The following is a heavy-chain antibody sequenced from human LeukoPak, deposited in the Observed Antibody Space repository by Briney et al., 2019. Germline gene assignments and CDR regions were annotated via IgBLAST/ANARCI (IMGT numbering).Heavy chain of an antibody. CDR2: MNPNSGNT. CDR1: GYTFTSYD. CDR3: ARVGPTVVTPRFGAFDI. J-gene: IGHJ3*02. D-gene: IGHD4-23*01. Sequence: ASVKVSCKASGYTFTSYDINWVRQATGQGLEWMGWMNPNSGNTGYAQKFQGRVTITRNTSISTAYMELSSLRSEDTAVYYCARVGPTVVTPRFGAFDIWGQGTMVTVSS. V-gene: IGHV1-8*03.